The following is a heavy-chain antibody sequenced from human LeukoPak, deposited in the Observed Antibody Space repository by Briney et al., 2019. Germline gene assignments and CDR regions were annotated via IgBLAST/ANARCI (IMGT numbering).Heavy chain of an antibody. CDR3: ARSGGGNWYFDL. CDR2: ISAYNGNT. Sequence: ASVKVSCKASGYTFTSYYMHGVRQAPGQGLECMGWISAYNGNTNYAQKLQGRVTMTTDTSTSTAYMELRSLRSDDTAVYYCARSGGGNWYFDLWGRGTLVTVSS. D-gene: IGHD3-16*01. V-gene: IGHV1-18*04. CDR1: GYTFTSYY. J-gene: IGHJ2*01.